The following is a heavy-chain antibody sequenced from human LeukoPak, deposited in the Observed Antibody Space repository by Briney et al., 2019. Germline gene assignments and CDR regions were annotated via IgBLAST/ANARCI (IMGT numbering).Heavy chain of an antibody. CDR1: GYTFTSYY. J-gene: IGHJ3*02. CDR3: ARGGRGEGTGTTRVAFDI. V-gene: IGHV1-46*01. D-gene: IGHD1-1*01. Sequence: ASVKVSCKAAGYTFTSYYMHWVRQAPGQGLEWMGTINPSGGSTSYAQKFQGRVTMTRDTSTSTVYMELSSLRSEDTAVCYCARGGRGEGTGTTRVAFDIWGQGTMVTVSS. CDR2: INPSGGST.